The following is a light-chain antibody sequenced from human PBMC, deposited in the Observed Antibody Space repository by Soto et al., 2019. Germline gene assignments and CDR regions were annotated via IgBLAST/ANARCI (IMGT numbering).Light chain of an antibody. Sequence: DIVMTQSPATLSVSPGERATLSFRASQSVSSNLAWYQQKPGQAPRLLVYGASTRATGIPARFSGSGSGTEFILTISSLPSEDFALYYCQQYNNWPSFTFGPGTKVDI. J-gene: IGKJ3*01. V-gene: IGKV3-15*01. CDR1: QSVSSN. CDR3: QQYNNWPSFT. CDR2: GAS.